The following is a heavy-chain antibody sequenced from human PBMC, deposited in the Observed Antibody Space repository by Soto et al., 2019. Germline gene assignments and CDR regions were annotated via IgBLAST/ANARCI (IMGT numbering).Heavy chain of an antibody. CDR1: GYTFTSYA. CDR2: INAGNGNT. V-gene: IGHV1-3*01. J-gene: IGHJ6*02. D-gene: IGHD6-19*01. Sequence: ASVKVSCKASGYTFTSYAMHWVRQAPGQRLGWMGWINAGNGNTKYSQKFQGRVTITRDTSASTAYMELSSLRSEDTAVYYCARDLSIAVAGTPRQSPKSVDYCYVMDFWGQGTSVTVSS. CDR3: ARDLSIAVAGTPRQSPKSVDYCYVMDF.